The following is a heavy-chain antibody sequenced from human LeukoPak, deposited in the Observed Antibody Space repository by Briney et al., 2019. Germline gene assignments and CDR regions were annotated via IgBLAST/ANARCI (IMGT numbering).Heavy chain of an antibody. Sequence: GASLRLSCAASGFTFSSYAMSWVRQAPGKGLEWVSAISGSGGSTYYADSVKGRFTISRDNSKNTLYLQMNSLRAEDTAVYYCAKDRVSYGDYFDYWGQGTLVTVSS. CDR3: AKDRVSYGDYFDY. V-gene: IGHV3-23*01. D-gene: IGHD4-17*01. CDR1: GFTFSSYA. CDR2: ISGSGGST. J-gene: IGHJ4*02.